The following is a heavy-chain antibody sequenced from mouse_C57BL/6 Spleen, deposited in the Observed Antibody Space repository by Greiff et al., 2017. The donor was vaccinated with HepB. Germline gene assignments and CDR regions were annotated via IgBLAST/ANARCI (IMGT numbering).Heavy chain of an antibody. CDR3: ARHEGYYGSSWFAY. CDR1: GFSLTSYG. Sequence: VQRVESGPGLVAPSQSLSITCTVSGFSLTSYGVHWVRQPPGKGLEWLVVIWSDGSTTYNSALKSRLSISKDNSKSQVFLKMNSLQTDDTAMYYCARHEGYYGSSWFAYWGQGTLVTVSA. J-gene: IGHJ3*01. D-gene: IGHD1-1*01. CDR2: IWSDGST. V-gene: IGHV2-6-1*01.